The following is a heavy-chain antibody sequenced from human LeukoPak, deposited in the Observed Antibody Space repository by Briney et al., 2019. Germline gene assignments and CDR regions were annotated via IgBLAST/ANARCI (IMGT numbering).Heavy chain of an antibody. J-gene: IGHJ4*02. D-gene: IGHD6-13*01. CDR2: ISYDGSDK. Sequence: GGSLRLSCAASRFTFSSYVMHWVRQAPGKGLEWVAVISYDGSDKYYADSVKGRFTISRDNSKNTLYLQMNSLRAEDTAVYYCAKDPRRYSRTGGCFDYWGQGTLVTVSS. CDR3: AKDPRRYSRTGGCFDY. CDR1: RFTFSSYV. V-gene: IGHV3-30*18.